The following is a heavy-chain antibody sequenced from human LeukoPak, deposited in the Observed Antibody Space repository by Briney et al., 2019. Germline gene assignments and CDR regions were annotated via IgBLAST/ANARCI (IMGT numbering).Heavy chain of an antibody. Sequence: ASVKVSCKASGYTFTSYYMHWVRPAPGQGLEWMGIINPSGGSTSYAQKFQGRVTMTRDTSTSTVYMELSSLRSEDTAVYYCASSRANWGSILVYGMDVWGKGTTVTVSS. V-gene: IGHV1-46*01. D-gene: IGHD7-27*01. CDR1: GYTFTSYY. CDR3: ASSRANWGSILVYGMDV. CDR2: INPSGGST. J-gene: IGHJ6*04.